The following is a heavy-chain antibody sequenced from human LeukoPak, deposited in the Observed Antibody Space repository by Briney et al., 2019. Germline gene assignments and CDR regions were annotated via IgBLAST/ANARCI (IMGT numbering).Heavy chain of an antibody. CDR2: ISGSGGST. V-gene: IGHV3-23*01. Sequence: PGGSLRLSCAASGFTFSSYAMSLVRQAPRKGLEWVSAISGSGGSTYYADSVKGRFTISRDNSKNTLYLQMNSLRAEDTAVYYCAKTGVKQLVLLRTGNGYFDYWGQGTLVTVSS. J-gene: IGHJ4*02. D-gene: IGHD6-13*01. CDR3: AKTGVKQLVLLRTGNGYFDY. CDR1: GFTFSSYA.